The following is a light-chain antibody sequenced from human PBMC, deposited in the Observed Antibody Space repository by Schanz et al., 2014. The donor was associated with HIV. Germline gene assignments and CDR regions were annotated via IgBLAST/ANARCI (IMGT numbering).Light chain of an antibody. Sequence: QSVLTQPPSVSAAPGQRVTISCSGSASNIGHNYVSWFQQFPGTAPKLLIYVTHQRPSEIPDRFSGSKTGTSATLVITGLQTEDEADYYCGTWDSSLRAVVFGGGTKLTVL. J-gene: IGLJ3*02. CDR1: ASNIGHNY. CDR3: GTWDSSLRAVV. V-gene: IGLV1-51*01. CDR2: VTH.